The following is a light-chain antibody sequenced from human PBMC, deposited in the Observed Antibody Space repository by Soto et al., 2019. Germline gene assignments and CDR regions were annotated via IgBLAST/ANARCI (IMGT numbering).Light chain of an antibody. CDR1: SSDVGGYNY. J-gene: IGLJ1*01. CDR3: SSYTGSSTYV. V-gene: IGLV2-14*01. CDR2: DVS. Sequence: QSVLTQPASVSGSPGQSITISCTGTSSDVGGYNYVSWYQQHPGKAPKLMIYDVSNRPSGISNRFSGSKSGNTASLTISGLHAEDEADYYCSSYTGSSTYVCGTGTKVTVL.